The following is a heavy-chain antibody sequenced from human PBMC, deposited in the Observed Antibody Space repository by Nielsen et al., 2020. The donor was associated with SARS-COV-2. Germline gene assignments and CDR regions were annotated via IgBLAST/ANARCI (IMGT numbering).Heavy chain of an antibody. V-gene: IGHV4-59*01. D-gene: IGHD3-16*01. Sequence: SETLSLTCTVSGGSISSYYWSWIRQPPGKGLEWIGYLYYSGSTNYNPSLKSRVTISVDTSKNQFSLKLSSVTAADTAVYYCASGLRFYWLDVWGQETTVTVSS. J-gene: IGHJ6*02. CDR2: LYYSGST. CDR1: GGSISSYY. CDR3: ASGLRFYWLDV.